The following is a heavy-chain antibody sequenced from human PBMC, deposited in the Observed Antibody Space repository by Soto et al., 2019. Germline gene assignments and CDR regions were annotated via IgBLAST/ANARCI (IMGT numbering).Heavy chain of an antibody. CDR2: ISWNSGSI. CDR3: AKDMCCALWGGGTGIHY. CDR1: GFTFDDYA. Sequence: EVQLVESGGGLVQPGRSLRLSCAASGFTFDDYAMHWVRQAPGKGLEWVSGISWNSGSIGYADSVKGRFTISRDNAKNSLYLQMNSLRAEDTALYYCAKDMCCALWGGGTGIHYWGQGTLVTVSS. D-gene: IGHD1-1*01. J-gene: IGHJ4*02. V-gene: IGHV3-9*01.